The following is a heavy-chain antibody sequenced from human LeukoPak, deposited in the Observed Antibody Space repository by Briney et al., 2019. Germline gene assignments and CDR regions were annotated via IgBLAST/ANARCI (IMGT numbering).Heavy chain of an antibody. J-gene: IGHJ4*02. V-gene: IGHV1-18*01. CDR3: ARGPRGGTTVVFRSFYMTY. CDR2: IRADSGNT. D-gene: IGHD4-23*01. CDR1: VYTFTSYG. Sequence: ASENVSCRASVYTFTSYGISWVRQAPGQGLECMGGIRADSGNTNYAQKLQSRVTMTTDTSTSTAYMELRSLRSDDTAVYYCARGPRGGTTVVFRSFYMTYWGQGTLVTVSS.